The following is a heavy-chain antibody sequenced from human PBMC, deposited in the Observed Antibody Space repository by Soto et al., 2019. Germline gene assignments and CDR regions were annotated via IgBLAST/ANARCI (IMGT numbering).Heavy chain of an antibody. CDR2: ISYDGSNK. CDR3: ARGGEDYGDYFH. CDR1: GFTFSSYA. Sequence: GGSLRLSCAASGFTFSSYAMHWVRQAPGKGLEWVAVISYDGSNKYYADSVKGRFTISRDNSKNTLYLQMNSLRAEDTAVYYCARGGEDYGDYFHWGQGTLVTVSS. D-gene: IGHD4-17*01. J-gene: IGHJ4*02. V-gene: IGHV3-30-3*01.